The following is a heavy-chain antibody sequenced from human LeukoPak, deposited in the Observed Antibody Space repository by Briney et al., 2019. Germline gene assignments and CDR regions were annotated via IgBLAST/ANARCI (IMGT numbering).Heavy chain of an antibody. CDR2: ISGSGGST. D-gene: IGHD3-22*01. CDR3: AKDSPRTHYYDSSGYYLDRVY. Sequence: GGSLRLSCAASGFTFSSYAMSWVRQAPGKGLEWVSAISGSGGSTYYADSVKGRFTISRDNSKNTLYLQMNSLRAEDTAVYYCAKDSPRTHYYDSSGYYLDRVYWGQGTLVTVSS. V-gene: IGHV3-23*01. CDR1: GFTFSSYA. J-gene: IGHJ4*02.